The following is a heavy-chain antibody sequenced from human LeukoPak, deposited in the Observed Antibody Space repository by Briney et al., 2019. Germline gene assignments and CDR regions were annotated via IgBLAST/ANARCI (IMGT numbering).Heavy chain of an antibody. CDR1: GFTFINAW. Sequence: GGSLRLSCAASGFTFINAWMAWVRQAPGKGLEWVGRIKAKPHGGTTDYAAPVKGRFTISRDDSKNTLYLQMNSLKTEDTAVYYCTTENYDFWSGYYWRGDYWGQGTLVTVSS. D-gene: IGHD3-3*01. CDR2: IKAKPHGGTT. V-gene: IGHV3-15*01. J-gene: IGHJ4*02. CDR3: TTENYDFWSGYYWRGDY.